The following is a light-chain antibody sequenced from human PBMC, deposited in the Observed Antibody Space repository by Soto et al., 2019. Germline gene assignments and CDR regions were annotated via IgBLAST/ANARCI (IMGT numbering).Light chain of an antibody. CDR3: HQYDNWPET. CDR1: QSVNSD. V-gene: IGKV3-15*01. J-gene: IGKJ1*01. CDR2: GAS. Sequence: ETVMTQSPAILSVSPGERATLSCRASQSVNSDLAWYQQKPGQAPRLLIYGASTRATGIPARFSGSGSGTEFTLTISSLQSEDFAFYYCHQYDNWPETFGQGTKVEIK.